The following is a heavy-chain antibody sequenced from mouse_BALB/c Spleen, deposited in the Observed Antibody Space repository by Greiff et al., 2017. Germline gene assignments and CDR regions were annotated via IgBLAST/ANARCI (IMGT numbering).Heavy chain of an antibody. CDR1: GFAFSSYD. V-gene: IGHV5-9*02. J-gene: IGHJ2*01. CDR2: ISSGGSYT. D-gene: IGHD1-1*01. CDR3: ARLPSPGSSPFDY. Sequence: EVKLVESGGGLVKPGGSLKLSCAASGFAFSSYDMSWVRQTPEKRLEWVATISSGGSYTYYPDSVKGRFTISRDNAKNTLYLQMSSLRSEDTAMYYCARLPSPGSSPFDYWGQGTTLTVSS.